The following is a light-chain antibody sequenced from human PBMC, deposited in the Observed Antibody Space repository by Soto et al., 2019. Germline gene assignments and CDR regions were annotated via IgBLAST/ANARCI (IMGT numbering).Light chain of an antibody. J-gene: IGLJ1*01. Sequence: QSALTQPTSVSGSPGQSIAIPCTGNGNDIGAYDYVSWYQQHPGKAPRLLIHGVRNRPPGISSRFSVFKSVLPPSLTISGLQAEDEADYYCRSFTTRRLYVFGPGTKVTVL. CDR3: RSFTTRRLYV. V-gene: IGLV2-14*01. CDR1: GNDIGAYDY. CDR2: GVR.